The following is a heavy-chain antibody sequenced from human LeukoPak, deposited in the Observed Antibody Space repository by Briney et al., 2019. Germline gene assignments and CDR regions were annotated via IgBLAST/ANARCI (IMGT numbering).Heavy chain of an antibody. V-gene: IGHV4-4*02. Sequence: PSDTLSLTCGVSGGSITSTNYCTWVRQPPGKGLEWIGEVNLQGSTNYNPSLMGRVAISVDMSENHISLQLTSVTAADTAVYYCAREGGPYRPLDYSGQGTLVTVSS. CDR3: AREGGPYRPLDY. CDR1: GGSITSTNY. J-gene: IGHJ4*02. CDR2: VNLQGST.